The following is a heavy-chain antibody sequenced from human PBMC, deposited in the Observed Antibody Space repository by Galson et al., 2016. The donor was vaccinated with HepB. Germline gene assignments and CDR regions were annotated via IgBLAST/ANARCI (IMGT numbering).Heavy chain of an antibody. V-gene: IGHV3-9*01. J-gene: IGHJ3*02. CDR3: ARGRGSNWRDAFDI. D-gene: IGHD6-13*01. CDR2: TSWNSGSI. Sequence: LRLSCAASGFTFDDYAMHWVRQAPGKGLEWVSGTSWNSGSIGYADSVKGRFTTSRDNDKNSLHLQMNILRAEDTALYYCARGRGSNWRDAFDIWGQGTMVTVSS. CDR1: GFTFDDYA.